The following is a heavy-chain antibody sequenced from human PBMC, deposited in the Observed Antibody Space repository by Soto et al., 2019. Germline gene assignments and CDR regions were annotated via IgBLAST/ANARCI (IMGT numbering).Heavy chain of an antibody. CDR2: IWYDGSNK. Sequence: GGSLRLSCAASGFTFSSYGMHWVRQAPGKGLEWVAVIWYDGSNKYYADSVKGRFTISRDNSKNTLYLQMNSLRAEDTAVYYCAGASDGDYFGYWGQGTLVTVSS. D-gene: IGHD4-17*01. J-gene: IGHJ4*02. CDR3: AGASDGDYFGY. CDR1: GFTFSSYG. V-gene: IGHV3-33*01.